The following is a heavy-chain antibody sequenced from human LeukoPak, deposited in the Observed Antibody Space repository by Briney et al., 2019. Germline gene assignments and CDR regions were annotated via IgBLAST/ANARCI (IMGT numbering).Heavy chain of an antibody. Sequence: GASVKVPCKASGGTFSSYAISWVRQAPGQGLEWMGGIIPIFGTANYAQKFQGRVTITADESTSTAYMELSSLRSEDTAVYYCAREVPPATAIQSPSFDYWGQGTLVTVSS. CDR2: IIPIFGTA. V-gene: IGHV1-69*01. CDR1: GGTFSSYA. CDR3: AREVPPATAIQSPSFDY. D-gene: IGHD2-2*02. J-gene: IGHJ4*02.